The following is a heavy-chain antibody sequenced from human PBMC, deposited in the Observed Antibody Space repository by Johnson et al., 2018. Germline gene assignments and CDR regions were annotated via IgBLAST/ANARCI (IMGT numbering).Heavy chain of an antibody. Sequence: VQLQESGGGLVQPGGSLRLSCAASGFTFDDYAMHWVRPAPGKGLEWVSGISWNSGSIGYADSVKGRFTISRDNAKNSLYLQMNRLGAEDTALSYCAKDGSTSLYGMDVWGQGTTVTVSS. J-gene: IGHJ6*02. V-gene: IGHV3-9*01. D-gene: IGHD2-2*01. CDR2: ISWNSGSI. CDR3: AKDGSTSLYGMDV. CDR1: GFTFDDYA.